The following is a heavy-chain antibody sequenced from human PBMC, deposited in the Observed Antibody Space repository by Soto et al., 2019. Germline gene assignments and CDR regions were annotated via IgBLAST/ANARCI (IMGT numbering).Heavy chain of an antibody. CDR1: GFTFSDYY. Sequence: GESLKISCAASGFTFSDYYMSWIRQAPGKGLEWVSYISSSGSTIYYADSVKGRFTISRDNAKNSLYLQMNSLRAEDTAVYYCARYCTNGVCPPYWGQGTLVTVSS. J-gene: IGHJ4*02. D-gene: IGHD2-8*01. V-gene: IGHV3-11*01. CDR3: ARYCTNGVCPPY. CDR2: ISSSGSTI.